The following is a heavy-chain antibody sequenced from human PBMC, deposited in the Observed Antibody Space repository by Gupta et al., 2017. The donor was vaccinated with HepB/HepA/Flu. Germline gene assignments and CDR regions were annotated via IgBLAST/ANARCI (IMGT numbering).Heavy chain of an antibody. CDR3: ARSRGFTYGLHYYYYWDV. J-gene: IGHJ6*03. Sequence: QVQLVESGGGLANPGGSLRLSCTGSGFSFNDYHMSWIRQAPGKGLEWVAYITISTTTIYYTDSVKGRFTVSRDNAKNSLYLQMNSLRAEDTAVYFWARSRGFTYGLHYYYYWDVWGRGTTVTVSS. CDR1: GFSFNDYH. D-gene: IGHD5-18*01. V-gene: IGHV3-11*04. CDR2: ITISTTTI.